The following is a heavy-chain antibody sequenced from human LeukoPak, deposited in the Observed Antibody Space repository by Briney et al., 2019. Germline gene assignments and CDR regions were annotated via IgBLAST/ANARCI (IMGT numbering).Heavy chain of an antibody. CDR2: ISYDGSNK. CDR3: AKPVVDSSGFTRYFDY. CDR1: GFTFSSYG. J-gene: IGHJ4*02. V-gene: IGHV3-30*18. Sequence: EGSLRLSCAASGFTFSSYGMHWVRQAPGKGLEWVAVISYDGSNKYYADSVKGRFTISRDNSKNTLYLQMNSLRAEDTAVYYCAKPVVDSSGFTRYFDYWGQGTLVTVSS. D-gene: IGHD6-19*01.